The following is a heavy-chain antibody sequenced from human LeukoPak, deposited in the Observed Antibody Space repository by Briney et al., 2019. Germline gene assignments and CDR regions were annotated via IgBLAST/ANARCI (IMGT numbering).Heavy chain of an antibody. J-gene: IGHJ6*04. CDR2: INHSGST. CDR3: ARGRITMVRGVRKLYGMDV. V-gene: IGHV4-34*01. Sequence: SETLSLTCAVYGRSFSGYYWNWIRQPPGKGLEWIGEINHSGSTNYNPSLKSRVTISVDTSKNQFSLKLSSVTAADTAVYYCARGRITMVRGVRKLYGMDVWGKGTTVTVSS. CDR1: GRSFSGYY. D-gene: IGHD3-10*01.